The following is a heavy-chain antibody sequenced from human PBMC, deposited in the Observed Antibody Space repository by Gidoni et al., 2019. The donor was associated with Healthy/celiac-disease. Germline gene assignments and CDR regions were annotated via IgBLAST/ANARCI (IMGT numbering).Heavy chain of an antibody. J-gene: IGHJ6*02. CDR3: ARCTMTDKFYYYYGMDV. CDR1: AGSVSSGSYY. V-gene: IGHV4-61*01. CDR2: IYSSGNT. Sequence: QVQLQESGPGLVKPSATLSLTCTVSAGSVSSGSYYWNWIRKPPGKGLEWIGYIYSSGNTNDNPSLKSRVTISVDTSKNQFSLKMSSVTAADTALYYCARCTMTDKFYYYYGMDVWGQGTTVTVSS. D-gene: IGHD3-22*01.